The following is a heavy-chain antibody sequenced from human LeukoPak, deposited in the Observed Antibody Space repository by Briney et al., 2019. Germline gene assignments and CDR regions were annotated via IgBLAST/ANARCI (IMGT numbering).Heavy chain of an antibody. Sequence: ASVKVSCKASGYTFTSYGISWVRQAPGQGLEWMGWISAYNGNTNYAQKLQGRVTMTTDTSTSTAYMELGSLRSDDTAVYYCARGGGYYDSSGYHEEVDYWGQGTLVTVSS. J-gene: IGHJ4*02. CDR3: ARGGGYYDSSGYHEEVDY. CDR1: GYTFTSYG. V-gene: IGHV1-18*01. D-gene: IGHD3-22*01. CDR2: ISAYNGNT.